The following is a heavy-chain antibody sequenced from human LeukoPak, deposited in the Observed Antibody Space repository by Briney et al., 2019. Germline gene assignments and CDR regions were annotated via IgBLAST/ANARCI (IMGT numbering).Heavy chain of an antibody. Sequence: GASVTVSCKASGYTFTSYGISWVRQAPGQGLEWMGWISAYNGNTNYAQKLQGRVTMTTDTSTSTAYMELRSLRSDDTAVYDCERGSSGWYLTEGRHLNWFDPWGQGTLVTVSS. CDR3: ERGSSGWYLTEGRHLNWFDP. CDR1: GYTFTSYG. V-gene: IGHV1-18*01. D-gene: IGHD6-19*01. J-gene: IGHJ5*02. CDR2: ISAYNGNT.